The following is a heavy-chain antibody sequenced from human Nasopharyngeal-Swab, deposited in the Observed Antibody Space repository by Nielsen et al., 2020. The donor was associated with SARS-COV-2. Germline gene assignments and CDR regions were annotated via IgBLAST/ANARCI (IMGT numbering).Heavy chain of an antibody. J-gene: IGHJ5*02. V-gene: IGHV5-10-1*01. Sequence: VRQMPGKGLEWMGRIDPSDSYTNYSPAFQGHVTISADKSISTAYLQWSSLKDSDTAMYYCATLTVGGNYGFDPWGQGTLVTVSS. CDR3: ATLTVGGNYGFDP. D-gene: IGHD4-23*01. CDR2: IDPSDSYT.